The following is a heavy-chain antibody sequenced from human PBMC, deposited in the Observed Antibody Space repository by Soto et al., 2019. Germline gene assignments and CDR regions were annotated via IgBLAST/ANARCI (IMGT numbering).Heavy chain of an antibody. CDR3: AKVDKSLYYYDSSGPIFDY. J-gene: IGHJ4*02. CDR2: ISGSGGST. Sequence: PGGSLRLSCAASGFTFSSYAMSWVRQAPGKGLEWVSAISGSGGSTYYADSVKGRFTISRDNSKNTLYLQMNSLRAEDTAVYYCAKVDKSLYYYDSSGPIFDYWGQGTLVTVAS. CDR1: GFTFSSYA. V-gene: IGHV3-23*01. D-gene: IGHD3-22*01.